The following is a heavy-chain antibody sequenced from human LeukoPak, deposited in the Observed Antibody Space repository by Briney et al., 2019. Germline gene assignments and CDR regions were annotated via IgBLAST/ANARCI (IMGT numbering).Heavy chain of an antibody. J-gene: IGHJ4*02. CDR3: ARDSSGYYDILTGYNSAYYFDY. Sequence: GGSLRLSCAASGFTFSSYSMNWVRQAPGKGLEWVSSISSSSSYIYYADSVKGRFTISRGNAKNSLYQQMNSLRAEDTAVYYCARDSSGYYDILTGYNSAYYFDYWGQGTLVTVSS. CDR2: ISSSSSYI. D-gene: IGHD3-9*01. CDR1: GFTFSSYS. V-gene: IGHV3-21*01.